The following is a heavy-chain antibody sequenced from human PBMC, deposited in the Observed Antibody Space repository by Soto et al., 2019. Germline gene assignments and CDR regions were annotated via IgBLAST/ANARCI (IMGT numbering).Heavy chain of an antibody. V-gene: IGHV3-30*18. CDR2: ISYDGSNK. J-gene: IGHJ5*01. CDR1: GFTFSSYG. CDR3: AKAGYCGGDCYSRWFDY. D-gene: IGHD2-21*02. Sequence: GGSLRLSCAASGFTFSSYGMHWVRQAPGKGLEWVAVISYDGSNKYYADSVKGRFTISRDNSKNTLYLQMNSLRAEDTAVYYCAKAGYCGGDCYSRWFDYWGQGTLVTVSS.